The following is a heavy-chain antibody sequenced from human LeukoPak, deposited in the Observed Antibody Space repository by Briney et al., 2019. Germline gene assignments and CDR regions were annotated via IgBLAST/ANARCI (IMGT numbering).Heavy chain of an antibody. CDR3: AKASLVLRYFDWLLPPDY. V-gene: IGHV3-9*01. Sequence: PGRSLRLSCAASGLTFDDYAMHWVRQAPGKGLEWVSGISWNSGSIGYADSVKGRFTISRDNAKNSLYLQMNSLRAEDTALYYCAKASLVLRYFDWLLPPDYWGQGTLVTVSS. CDR1: GLTFDDYA. CDR2: ISWNSGSI. J-gene: IGHJ4*02. D-gene: IGHD3-9*01.